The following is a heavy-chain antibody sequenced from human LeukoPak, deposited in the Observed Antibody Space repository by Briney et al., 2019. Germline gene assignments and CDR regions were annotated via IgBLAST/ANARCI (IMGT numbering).Heavy chain of an antibody. D-gene: IGHD6-19*01. CDR3: ASLALLGYPGYCSGREPVDY. Sequence: ASVKVSCKASGYTFTGYYMHWVRQAPGQGLEWMGWINPNSGGTNYAQNSPGRVTITRDTSISTAYMELSRLRSDDTAVYYCASLALLGYPGYCSGREPVDYWGQGNLVTVSS. CDR1: GYTFTGYY. J-gene: IGHJ4*02. CDR2: INPNSGGT. V-gene: IGHV1-2*02.